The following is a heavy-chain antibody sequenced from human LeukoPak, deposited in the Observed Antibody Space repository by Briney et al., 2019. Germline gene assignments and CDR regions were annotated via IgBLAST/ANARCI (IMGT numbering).Heavy chain of an antibody. CDR2: ISYDGNKI. Sequence: QPGGSLRLSCAASGFSFSTYALHWVRQAPGKGLEWVAVISYDGNKIYYADSVKGRFTISRDSPKNTLDLQMDSLRAEDTAVYYCARDYASSGWYHKSYFQHWGQGTLVTVSS. D-gene: IGHD6-19*01. CDR3: ARDYASSGWYHKSYFQH. CDR1: GFSFSTYA. V-gene: IGHV3-30-3*01. J-gene: IGHJ1*01.